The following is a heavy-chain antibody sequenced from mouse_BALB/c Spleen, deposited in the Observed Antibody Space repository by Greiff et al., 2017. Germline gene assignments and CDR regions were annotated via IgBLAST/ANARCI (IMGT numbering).Heavy chain of an antibody. V-gene: IGHV3-6*02. CDR1: GYSITSGYY. D-gene: IGHD2-14*01. CDR3: ATYYRYAWFAY. J-gene: IGHJ3*01. CDR2: ISYDGSN. Sequence: EVQLQESGPGLVKPSQSLSLTCSVTGYSITSGYYWNWIRQFPGNKLEWMGYISYDGSNNYNPSLKNRISITRDTSKNQFFLKLNSVTTEDTATYYCATYYRYAWFAYWGQWTLVTVSA.